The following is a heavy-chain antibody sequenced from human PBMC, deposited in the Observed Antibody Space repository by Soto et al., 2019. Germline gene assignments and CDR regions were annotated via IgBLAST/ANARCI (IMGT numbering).Heavy chain of an antibody. D-gene: IGHD1-26*01. V-gene: IGHV3-33*01. CDR1: GFTFSSYG. Sequence: QVQRVESGGGVVQPGRSLILSCAASGFTFSSYGMHWVRQAPGKGLEWVAIIWYDGSNKYYADSVKGRFTISRDNPKNTLYLQMNSLRAEDTAVYYCARDGEGGSVLDYWGQGTLVTVSS. CDR3: ARDGEGGSVLDY. CDR2: IWYDGSNK. J-gene: IGHJ4*02.